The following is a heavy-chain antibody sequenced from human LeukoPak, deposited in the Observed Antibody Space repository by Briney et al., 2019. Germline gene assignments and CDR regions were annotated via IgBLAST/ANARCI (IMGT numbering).Heavy chain of an antibody. CDR1: GFTFSSYA. CDR3: AKDWGFYYYYYMDA. J-gene: IGHJ6*03. D-gene: IGHD7-27*01. CDR2: ISGSGGST. Sequence: PGGSLRLSCAASGFTFSSYAMSWVRQAPGKGLEWVSAISGSGGSTYYADSVKGRFTISRDNSKNTLYLQMNSLRAEDTAVYYCAKDWGFYYYYYMDAWGKGTTVTVSS. V-gene: IGHV3-23*01.